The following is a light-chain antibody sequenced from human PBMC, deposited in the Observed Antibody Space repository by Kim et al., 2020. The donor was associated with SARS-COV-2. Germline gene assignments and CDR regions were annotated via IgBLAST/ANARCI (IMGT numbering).Light chain of an antibody. V-gene: IGKV3-11*01. CDR1: QSVSSH. Sequence: LSPGERATLSCRASQSVSSHLAWYQQKPGQDPRLLIYDASGRATGIPARFSGSGSGTDFTLTISSLEPEDFAVYYCQQRNNWPRLTFGGGTKVEI. J-gene: IGKJ4*01. CDR2: DAS. CDR3: QQRNNWPRLT.